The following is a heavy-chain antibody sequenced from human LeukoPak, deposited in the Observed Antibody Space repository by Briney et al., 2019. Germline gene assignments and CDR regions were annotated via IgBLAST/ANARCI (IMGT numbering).Heavy chain of an antibody. Sequence: PSETLPLTCAVYGGSFSGYYWSWIRQPPGKGLEWIGEINHSGSTNYNPSLKSRVTISVDTSKNQFSLKLSSVTAADTAVYYCARSSLYDFWSGYYYSGGYYYYMDVWGKGTTVTVSS. CDR2: INHSGST. V-gene: IGHV4-34*01. J-gene: IGHJ6*03. CDR1: GGSFSGYY. D-gene: IGHD3-3*01. CDR3: ARSSLYDFWSGYYYSGGYYYYMDV.